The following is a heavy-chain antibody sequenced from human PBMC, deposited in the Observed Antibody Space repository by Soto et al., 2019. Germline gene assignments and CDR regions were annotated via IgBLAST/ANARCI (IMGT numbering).Heavy chain of an antibody. V-gene: IGHV5-51*01. CDR2: VHPDDSDT. CDR3: ARRSIRFGLDV. D-gene: IGHD3-3*02. CDR1: GYSFTNYW. J-gene: IGHJ6*02. Sequence: GESLKISCKGSGYSFTNYWIGWVRQLPGKGLEWMGLVHPDDSDTRYSPSFEGQVTMSADKSIDTAYLQWSSLKASDTAMYYCARRSIRFGLDVWGQGTTVTVS.